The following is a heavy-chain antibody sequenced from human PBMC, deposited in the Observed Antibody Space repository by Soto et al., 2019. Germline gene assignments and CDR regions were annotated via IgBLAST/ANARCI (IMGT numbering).Heavy chain of an antibody. D-gene: IGHD3-22*01. CDR1: GFTFSDYY. CDR3: ARGGYYDSSGAPDAFDI. V-gene: IGHV3-11*06. J-gene: IGHJ4*02. Sequence: PGGSLRLSCAASGFTFSDYYMSWIRQAPGKGLEWVSYISSSSSYTNYADSVKGRFTISRDNAKNSLYLQMNSLRAEDTAVYYCARGGYYDSSGAPDAFDIWGQGTQVTVSS. CDR2: ISSSSSYT.